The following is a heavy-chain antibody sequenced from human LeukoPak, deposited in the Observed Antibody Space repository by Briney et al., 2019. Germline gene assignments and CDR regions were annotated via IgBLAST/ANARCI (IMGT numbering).Heavy chain of an antibody. V-gene: IGHV3-23*01. D-gene: IGHD3-22*01. J-gene: IGHJ4*02. CDR3: AKEYYYDSSGYTTFDY. CDR2: ISGSGGST. Sequence: GGSLRLSCAASGFTFSSYAMSWVRQAPGKGLEWASAISGSGGSTYYADSVKGRFTISRDNSKNTLYLQMNSLRAEDTAVYYCAKEYYYDSSGYTTFDYWGQGTLVTVSS. CDR1: GFTFSSYA.